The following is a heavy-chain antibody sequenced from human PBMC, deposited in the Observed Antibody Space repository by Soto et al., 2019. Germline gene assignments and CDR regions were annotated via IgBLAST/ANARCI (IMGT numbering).Heavy chain of an antibody. CDR3: AREDTSGYGGHAFDI. CDR1: GFSFNNYW. V-gene: IGHV5-51*01. CDR2: IYPGDPET. J-gene: IGHJ3*02. D-gene: IGHD3-22*01. Sequence: EVQLVQSGAEVKKPGESLKISCKGSGFSFNNYWIGWVRQMPGKGLEWMGIIYPGDPETRYSPSFQGQVTISADKSIXTAYLQWSGLKASDTAMYYCAREDTSGYGGHAFDIWGQGTMVTVSS.